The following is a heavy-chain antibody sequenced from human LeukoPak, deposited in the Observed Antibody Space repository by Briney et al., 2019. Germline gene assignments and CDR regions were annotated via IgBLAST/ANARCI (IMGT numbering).Heavy chain of an antibody. CDR1: GGSISSGSYY. CDR3: AREGVGATVLAVDAFDI. Sequence: SETLSLTCTVSGGSISSGSYYWSWIRQPPGKGLEWIGYIYYSGSTNYNPSLKSRVTISVDTSKNQFSLKLSSVTAADTAVYYCAREGVGATVLAVDAFDIWGQGTMVTVSS. V-gene: IGHV4-61*01. CDR2: IYYSGST. J-gene: IGHJ3*02. D-gene: IGHD1-26*01.